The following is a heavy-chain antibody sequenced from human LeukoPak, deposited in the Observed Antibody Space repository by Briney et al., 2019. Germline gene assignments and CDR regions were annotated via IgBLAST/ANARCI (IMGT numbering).Heavy chain of an antibody. J-gene: IGHJ4*02. V-gene: IGHV1-2*02. D-gene: IGHD6-19*01. CDR3: ARDFSAGFFDL. CDR1: GYTFTGYY. CDR2: INSYNGGT. Sequence: ASVKVSCKASGYTFTGYYMHWVRQAPGQGLEWMGWINSYNGGTTYAQKFQGRVTMTRDTSISTAYMELSRLTSDDTAVYYCARDFSAGFFDLWGQGTLVTVSS.